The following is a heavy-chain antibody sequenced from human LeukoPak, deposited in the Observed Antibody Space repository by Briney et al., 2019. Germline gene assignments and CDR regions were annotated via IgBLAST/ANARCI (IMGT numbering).Heavy chain of an antibody. J-gene: IGHJ3*02. V-gene: IGHV3-66*01. CDR3: AREGPYGSGSYYNPRGNSAFDI. CDR1: GCTVSSYY. Sequence: GGSLRLSCAASGCTVSSYYMSWIRQAPGKGLEWVSVIYSGGSTYYADSVKGRFTISRDNSKNTLYLQMNSLRAEDTAVYYCAREGPYGSGSYYNPRGNSAFDIWGQGTMVTVSS. CDR2: IYSGGST. D-gene: IGHD3-10*01.